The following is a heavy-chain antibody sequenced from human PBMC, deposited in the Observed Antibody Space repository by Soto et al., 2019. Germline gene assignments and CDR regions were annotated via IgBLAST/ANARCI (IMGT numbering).Heavy chain of an antibody. D-gene: IGHD5-18*01. CDR1: GYTFTSYG. J-gene: IGHJ6*02. CDR3: ARAHQPYNYGPSGYYYYYGMDV. Sequence: ASMKVSCTASGYTFTSYGISWVRQAPGQGLEWMGWISAYNGNTNYAQKLQGRVTMTTDTSTSTAYMELRSLRSDDTAVYYCARAHQPYNYGPSGYYYYYGMDVWGQGTTVTVSS. V-gene: IGHV1-18*04. CDR2: ISAYNGNT.